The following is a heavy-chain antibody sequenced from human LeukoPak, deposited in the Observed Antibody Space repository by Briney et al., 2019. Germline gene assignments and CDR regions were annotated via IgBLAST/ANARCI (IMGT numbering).Heavy chain of an antibody. CDR3: AKDWGIAAAGIIYYSYYGMDV. V-gene: IGHV3-23*01. J-gene: IGHJ6*02. Sequence: GGSLRLSCAASGFTFSSYAMSWVRQAPGKGLEWVSAISGSGGSTYYADSVKGRFTISRDNSKNTLYLQMNSLRAEDTAVYYCAKDWGIAAAGIIYYSYYGMDVWGQGTTVAVSS. CDR1: GFTFSSYA. CDR2: ISGSGGST. D-gene: IGHD6-13*01.